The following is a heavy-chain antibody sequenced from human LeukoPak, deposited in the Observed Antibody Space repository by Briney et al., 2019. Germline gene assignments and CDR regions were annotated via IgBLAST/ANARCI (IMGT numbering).Heavy chain of an antibody. CDR1: GGTFSSYT. V-gene: IGHV1-69*04. CDR2: IIPIVGIA. D-gene: IGHD3-3*01. CDR3: AREGGGLRFLEWLHNYYYYYMDV. Sequence: SVKVSCKASGGTFSSYTISWVRQAPGQGLEWMGRIIPIVGIANYAQKFQGRVTITADKSTSTAYMELSSLRSEDTAVYYCAREGGGLRFLEWLHNYYYYYMDVWGKGTTVAVSS. J-gene: IGHJ6*03.